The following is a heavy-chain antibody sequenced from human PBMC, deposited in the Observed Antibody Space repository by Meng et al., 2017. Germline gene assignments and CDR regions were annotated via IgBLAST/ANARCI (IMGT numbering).Heavy chain of an antibody. D-gene: IGHD3/OR15-3a*01. CDR2: MNPNSGNT. CDR1: GYTFTSYD. J-gene: IGHJ4*02. V-gene: IGHV1-8*01. CDR3: ARGPNRWTGFDY. Sequence: QGQMVQSVDEVKKPGASVKVSCKASGYTFTSYDINWGRQATGQGLEWMGWMNPNSGNTGYAQKFQGRVTMTRNTSISTAYMELSSLRSEDTAVYYCARGPNRWTGFDYWGQGTLVTVSS.